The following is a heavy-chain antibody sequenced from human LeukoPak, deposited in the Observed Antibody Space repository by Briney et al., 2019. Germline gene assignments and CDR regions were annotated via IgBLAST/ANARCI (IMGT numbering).Heavy chain of an antibody. CDR3: AREAIAVAGNWFDP. V-gene: IGHV3-7*01. D-gene: IGHD6-19*01. CDR2: IKQDGTEK. CDR1: GFTFTTYW. Sequence: GESLRLSCAASGFTFTTYWMSWVRQAPGKGLEWVANIKQDGTEKYYVDSVKGRFTISRDNAKNSLYLQMSSLRVEDTAVYYCAREAIAVAGNWFDPWGQGTLVTVSS. J-gene: IGHJ5*02.